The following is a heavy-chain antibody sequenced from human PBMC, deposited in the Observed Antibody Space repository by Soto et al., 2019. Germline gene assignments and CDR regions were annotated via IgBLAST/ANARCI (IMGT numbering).Heavy chain of an antibody. Sequence: GGSLRLSCAASGFTFSSYSMNWVRQAPGKGLEWVSSISSSSSYIYYADSVKGRFTISRDNAKNSLYLQMNSLRAEDTAVYYCARVPRGYSYGYPYYYYYYYGMDVWGQGTTVTVSS. V-gene: IGHV3-21*01. CDR2: ISSSSSYI. D-gene: IGHD5-18*01. CDR1: GFTFSSYS. J-gene: IGHJ6*02. CDR3: ARVPRGYSYGYPYYYYYYYGMDV.